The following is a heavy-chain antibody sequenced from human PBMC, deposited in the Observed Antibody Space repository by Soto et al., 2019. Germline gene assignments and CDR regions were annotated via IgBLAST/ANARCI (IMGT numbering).Heavy chain of an antibody. CDR1: GFTFSSYA. Sequence: GGSLRLSCAASGFTFSSYAMSWVRQAPGKGLEWVSAISGSGGSTYYADSVKGRFTISRDNSKNTLYLQMNSLRAEDTAVYYCAKGSSYYDSSGIPTNYWGQGTLVTVS. V-gene: IGHV3-23*01. CDR2: ISGSGGST. CDR3: AKGSSYYDSSGIPTNY. D-gene: IGHD3-22*01. J-gene: IGHJ4*02.